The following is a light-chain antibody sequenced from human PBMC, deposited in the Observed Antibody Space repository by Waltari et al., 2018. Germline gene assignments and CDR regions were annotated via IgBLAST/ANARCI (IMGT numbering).Light chain of an antibody. V-gene: IGKV4-1*01. Sequence: VMTQSPDSLAVSLGERAPISCQSSPSVFYSSNDKNYLAWYQKKPGQAPKLLIYWGSTRDSGVPDRFSGSGSGTDFALTISSLQAEDVAVYYCQQYYITPYTFGQGTRLEIK. CDR3: QQYYITPYT. J-gene: IGKJ2*01. CDR2: WGS. CDR1: PSVFYSSNDKNY.